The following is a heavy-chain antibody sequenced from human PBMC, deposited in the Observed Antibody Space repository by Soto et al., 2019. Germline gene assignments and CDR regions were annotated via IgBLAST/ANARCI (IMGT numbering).Heavy chain of an antibody. D-gene: IGHD3-22*01. CDR2: MNPNSGNT. Sequence: QVQLVQSGAEVKKPGASVKVSCKASGYTFTSYDINWVRQATGQGLEWMGWMNPNSGNTAYAQKLQVRVTMTRNTSICTASMELSSLRADYPAVYYCARDNSSGYYYDYWGQGTLVTVSS. V-gene: IGHV1-8*01. CDR3: ARDNSSGYYYDY. CDR1: GYTFTSYD. J-gene: IGHJ4*02.